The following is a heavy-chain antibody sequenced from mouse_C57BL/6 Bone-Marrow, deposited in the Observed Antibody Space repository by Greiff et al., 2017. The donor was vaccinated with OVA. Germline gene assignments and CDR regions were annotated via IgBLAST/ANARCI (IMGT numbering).Heavy chain of an antibody. CDR3: ARVGYHLDD. D-gene: IGHD2-2*01. J-gene: IGHJ2*01. V-gene: IGHV5-4*03. Sequence: EVKLMESGGGLVKPGGSLKLSCAASGFTFSSYAMSWVRQTPEKRLEWVATISDGGSYTYYPDNVKGRFTISRDNAKNNLYLQMSHLKSEDTAMYYCARVGYHLDDWGQGTTLTVSS. CDR1: GFTFSSYA. CDR2: ISDGGSYT.